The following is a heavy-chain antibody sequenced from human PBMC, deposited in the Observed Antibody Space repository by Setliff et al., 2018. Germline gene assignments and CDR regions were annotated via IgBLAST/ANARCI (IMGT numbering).Heavy chain of an antibody. CDR2: IYTDGST. CDR3: ARGTYEVSAGDY. CDR1: GFTFGDFA. J-gene: IGHJ4*02. V-gene: IGHV3-66*02. Sequence: GGSLRLSCAASGFTFGDFAMTWVRQAPGKGLEWVSVIYTDGSTYYADSVEGRFTISRDNSRNTLYLQMNSLRAEDAAVYYCARGTYEVSAGDYWGQGTLVTVSS. D-gene: IGHD3-3*01.